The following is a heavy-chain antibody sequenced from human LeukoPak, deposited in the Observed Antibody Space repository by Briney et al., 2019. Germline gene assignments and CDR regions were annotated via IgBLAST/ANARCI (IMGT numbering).Heavy chain of an antibody. Sequence: SETLSLTCTVSGGSIRSYYWSWIRQPPGKGLEWIGYIYSSGSTNYNPSLKRRVTILVDTSKNRFSLKVNSVTAADTAVYYCAQLVPGYYFDYWGQGTLVTVSS. CDR1: GGSIRSYY. D-gene: IGHD6-6*01. CDR2: IYSSGST. V-gene: IGHV4-59*01. CDR3: AQLVPGYYFDY. J-gene: IGHJ4*02.